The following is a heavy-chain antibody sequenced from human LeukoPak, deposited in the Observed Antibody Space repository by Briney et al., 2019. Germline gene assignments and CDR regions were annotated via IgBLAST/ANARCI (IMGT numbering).Heavy chain of an antibody. V-gene: IGHV3-48*03. J-gene: IGHJ6*04. CDR2: ISSSGSTI. D-gene: IGHD3-10*02. Sequence: GSLRLSCAASRFTFSSYGMNWVRQAPEKGLECVSYISSSGSTIYYADSVKGRFTISRDNAKNSLYLQMNSLRAEDTAVYYCAELGITMIGGVWGKGTTVTISS. CDR3: AELGITMIGGV. CDR1: RFTFSSYG.